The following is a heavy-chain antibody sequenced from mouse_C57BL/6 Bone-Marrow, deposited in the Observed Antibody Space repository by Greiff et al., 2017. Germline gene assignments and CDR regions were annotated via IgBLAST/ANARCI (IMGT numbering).Heavy chain of an antibody. CDR2: FYPGSGSI. Sequence: QVQLQLSGAELVKPGASVKLSCNASGYTLTEYTIHWVKQRSGQGLEWIWWFYPGSGSIKYNEKFKDKAQLTADNSSSTVYMELSRLTSEDSAVYFCARHRDYYGNYWFAYWGQGTLVTVSA. D-gene: IGHD2-1*01. J-gene: IGHJ3*01. CDR3: ARHRDYYGNYWFAY. CDR1: GYTLTEYT. V-gene: IGHV1-62-2*01.